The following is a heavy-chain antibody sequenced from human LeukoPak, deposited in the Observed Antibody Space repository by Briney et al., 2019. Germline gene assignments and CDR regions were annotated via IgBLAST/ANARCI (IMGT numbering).Heavy chain of an antibody. D-gene: IGHD3-22*01. V-gene: IGHV4-34*01. J-gene: IGHJ4*02. CDR2: INHSGST. CDR3: ARGKGDLTMIAMIVTAVEFYFDH. CDR1: GGSFSGYY. Sequence: SETLSLTCAVYGGSFSGYYWSWIRQPPGKGLEWIGEINHSGSTNYNPSLKSRVTISVDTSKNQFSLKLSSVTAADTAVYYCARGKGDLTMIAMIVTAVEFYFDHWGRGSVVTVSS.